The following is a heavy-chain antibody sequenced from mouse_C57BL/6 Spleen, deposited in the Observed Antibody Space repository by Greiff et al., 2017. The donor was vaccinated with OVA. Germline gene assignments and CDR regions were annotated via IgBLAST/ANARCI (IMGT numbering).Heavy chain of an antibody. CDR2: ISSGGSYT. Sequence: EVKVVESGGDLVKPGGSLKLSCAASGFTFSSYGMSWVRQTPDKRLEWVATISSGGSYTYYPDSVKGRFTISRDNAKNTLYLQMSSLKSEDTAMDYCARHTNYYGFDYWGQGTTLTVSS. D-gene: IGHD1-1*01. CDR1: GFTFSSYG. V-gene: IGHV5-6*01. CDR3: ARHTNYYGFDY. J-gene: IGHJ2*01.